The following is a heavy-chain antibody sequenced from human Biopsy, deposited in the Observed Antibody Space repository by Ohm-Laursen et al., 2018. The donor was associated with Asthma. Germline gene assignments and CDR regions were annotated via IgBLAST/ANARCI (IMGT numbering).Heavy chain of an antibody. D-gene: IGHD6-19*01. CDR1: GGTFSNFA. CDR3: ARCQVGYSSGWSLLLKKIYYPGMDV. J-gene: IGHJ6*02. CDR2: IMTVFGTT. Sequence: SVKVSCKAPGGTFSNFAISWVRQAPGQGLEWLGGIMTVFGTTNYAQKFRGRVTITADESTSTAYMEVTSLRSEDTAIYYCARCQVGYSSGWSLLLKKIYYPGMDVWGQGTAVTVSS. V-gene: IGHV1-69*13.